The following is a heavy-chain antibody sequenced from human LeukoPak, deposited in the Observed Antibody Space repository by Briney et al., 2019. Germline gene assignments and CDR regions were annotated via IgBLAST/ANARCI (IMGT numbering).Heavy chain of an antibody. CDR1: GGTFSSYA. CDR2: IVAIFGTA. CDR3: SREIIQLYAFDI. Sequence: GASVKVSCKASGGTFSSYAISWVRQAPGQGLEWMGGIVAIFGTANYAQKFQGRVTITADESTSTAYLELSSLRSEDTAVYYCSREIIQLYAFDIWGQGTMVTVSS. D-gene: IGHD5-18*01. V-gene: IGHV1-69*13. J-gene: IGHJ3*02.